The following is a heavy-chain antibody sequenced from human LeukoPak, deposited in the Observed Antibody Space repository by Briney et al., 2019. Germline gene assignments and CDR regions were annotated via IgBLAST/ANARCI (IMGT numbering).Heavy chain of an antibody. CDR1: GFTFSNYL. CDR3: AKGVTGYCSSTSCYSMDV. D-gene: IGHD2-2*01. V-gene: IGHV3-23*01. J-gene: IGHJ6*04. CDR2: ISGSGGST. Sequence: GGSLRLSCVASGFTFSNYLMSWVRQAPGKGLEWVSAISGSGGSTYYADSVKGRFTISRDKSKNTLYLQMNSLRAEDTAVYYCAKGVTGYCSSTSCYSMDVWGKGTTVTVSS.